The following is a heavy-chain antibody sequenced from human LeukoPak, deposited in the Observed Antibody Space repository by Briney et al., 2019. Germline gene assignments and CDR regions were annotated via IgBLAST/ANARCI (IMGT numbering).Heavy chain of an antibody. CDR3: ARDQLTTVTPI. D-gene: IGHD4-17*01. Sequence: PGGSLRLSCAASGFTFSSYAMHWVRQAPGKGLEWVAVISYDGSNKYYADSVKGRFTISRDNAKNSLYLQMNSLRAEDTAVYYCARDQLTTVTPIWGQGTLVTVSS. CDR1: GFTFSSYA. J-gene: IGHJ4*02. CDR2: ISYDGSNK. V-gene: IGHV3-30-3*01.